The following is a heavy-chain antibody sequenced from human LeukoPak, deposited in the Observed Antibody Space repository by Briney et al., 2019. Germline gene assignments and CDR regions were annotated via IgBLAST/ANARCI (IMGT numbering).Heavy chain of an antibody. CDR3: ARQEIGLRSFDP. J-gene: IGHJ5*02. V-gene: IGHV4-38-2*02. CDR2: IYQSGTP. Sequence: SETLSLTCSVSGYSISSGYHWGWIRQAPEKGLEWIASIYQSGTPYANPSLKNRVTLSVDTSKNQVSLNLSSVTAADTAVYYCARQEIGLRSFDPWGQGTLVTVSS. CDR1: GYSISSGYH. D-gene: IGHD3/OR15-3a*01.